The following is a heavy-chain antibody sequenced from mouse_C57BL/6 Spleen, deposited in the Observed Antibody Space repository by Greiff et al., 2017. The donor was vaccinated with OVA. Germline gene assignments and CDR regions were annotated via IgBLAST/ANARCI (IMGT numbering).Heavy chain of an antibody. CDR1: GYTFTSYW. Sequence: VKLQQPGAELVMPGASVKLSCKASGYTFTSYWMHWVKQRPGQGLEWIGEIDPSDSYTNYNQKFKGKSTLTVDKSSSTAYMQLSSLTSEDSAVYYCAAMVTTGYWYFDVWGTGTTVTVSS. V-gene: IGHV1-69*01. CDR2: IDPSDSYT. CDR3: AAMVTTGYWYFDV. D-gene: IGHD2-2*01. J-gene: IGHJ1*03.